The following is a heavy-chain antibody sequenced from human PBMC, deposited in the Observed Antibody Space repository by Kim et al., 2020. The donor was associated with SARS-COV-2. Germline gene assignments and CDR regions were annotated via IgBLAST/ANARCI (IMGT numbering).Heavy chain of an antibody. Sequence: GGSLRLSCAASGFTFSSYAMHWVRQAPGKGLEWVAVISYDGSNKYYADFVKGRFTISRDNSKNTLYLQMNSLRAEDTAVYYCARNRVDRVVPAAIGAFDVWGQGTMVTVSS. CDR3: ARNRVDRVVPAAIGAFDV. J-gene: IGHJ3*01. D-gene: IGHD2-2*01. CDR1: GFTFSSYA. V-gene: IGHV3-30-3*01. CDR2: ISYDGSNK.